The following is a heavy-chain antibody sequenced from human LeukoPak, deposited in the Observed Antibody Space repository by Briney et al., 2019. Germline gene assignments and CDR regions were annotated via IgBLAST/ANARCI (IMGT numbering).Heavy chain of an antibody. CDR1: GGSISSGGYS. J-gene: IGHJ6*02. CDR3: ARQYISDYYYYGMDV. V-gene: IGHV4-30-2*03. Sequence: SQTLSLTCAVSGGSISSGGYSWSWIRQPPGKGLEWIGYIYHSGSTYYNPSLKSRVTISVDTSKNQFSLKLSSVTAADTAVYYCARQYISDYYYYGMDVWGQGTTVTVSS. CDR2: IYHSGST. D-gene: IGHD3-9*01.